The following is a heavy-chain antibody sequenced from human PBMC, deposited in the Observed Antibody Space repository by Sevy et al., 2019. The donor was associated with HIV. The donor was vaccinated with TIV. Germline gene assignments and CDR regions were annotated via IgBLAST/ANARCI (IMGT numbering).Heavy chain of an antibody. V-gene: IGHV4-34*01. CDR3: ARGPGGGYCSGGSCYTEYNWFDP. CDR1: GGSFSGYY. CDR2: INHSGST. J-gene: IGHJ5*02. Sequence: SETLSLTCAVYGGSFSGYYWSWIRQPPGKGLEWIGEINHSGSTNYNPSLKSRVTISVDTSKNQFSLKLSSVTAADTAVYYCARGPGGGYCSGGSCYTEYNWFDPWGQGTLVTVSS. D-gene: IGHD2-15*01.